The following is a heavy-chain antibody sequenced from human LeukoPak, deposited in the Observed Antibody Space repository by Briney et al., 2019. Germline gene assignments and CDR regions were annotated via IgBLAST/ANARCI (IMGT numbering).Heavy chain of an antibody. D-gene: IGHD3-10*01. CDR1: GFSFSSYW. CDR3: ARVVSMVRGASSGMDV. V-gene: IGHV3-74*01. Sequence: GGSLRLSCAASGFSFSSYWMHWVRQAPGKGLVWVSRITGDGSTTTNADSLRGRFTISRDNAKNTLYLQMNSLRAEDTAVYYCARVVSMVRGASSGMDVWGQGTTVTVSS. CDR2: ITGDGSTT. J-gene: IGHJ6*02.